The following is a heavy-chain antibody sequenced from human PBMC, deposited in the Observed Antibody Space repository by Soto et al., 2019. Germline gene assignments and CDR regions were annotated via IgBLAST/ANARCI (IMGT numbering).Heavy chain of an antibody. V-gene: IGHV1-24*01. CDR2: FDPEDGET. CDR1: GYTLTELS. CDR3: ATDLRALRGLAFDI. J-gene: IGHJ3*02. Sequence: ASVKVSCKVSGYTLTELSMHWVRQAPGKGLEWMGGFDPEDGETIYAQKFQGRVTMTEDTSTDTAYMELSSLRSEDTAVYYCATDLRALRGLAFDIWGQGTMVTDSS. D-gene: IGHD4-17*01.